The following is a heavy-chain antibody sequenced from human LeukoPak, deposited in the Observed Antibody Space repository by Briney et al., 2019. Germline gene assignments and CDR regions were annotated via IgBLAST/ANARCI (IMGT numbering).Heavy chain of an antibody. CDR2: IRSKAYGGTT. Sequence: GGSLRLSCTASGFTFGDYAMSWVRQAPGKGLEWVGFIRSKAYGGTTEYAASVKGRFTISRDDSKSIAYLQMNSLKTEDTAGYYCTRVLNGDYGTFDYWGQGTLVTVSS. J-gene: IGHJ4*02. CDR3: TRVLNGDYGTFDY. CDR1: GFTFGDYA. V-gene: IGHV3-49*04. D-gene: IGHD4-17*01.